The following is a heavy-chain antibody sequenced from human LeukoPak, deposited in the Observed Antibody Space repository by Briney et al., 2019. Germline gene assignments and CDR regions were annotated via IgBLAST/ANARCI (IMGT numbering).Heavy chain of an antibody. CDR2: ISSSSSYI. V-gene: IGHV3-21*01. D-gene: IGHD3-10*01. Sequence: GGSLRVSCAASGFRFRGTTMSWVRQAPGNGLEWVSTISSSSSYIYYADSVKGRFTISRDNAQNSLFLQTSSLRAEDTAVYYFARVAKGVPYFDYWGQGTLVTVSS. CDR3: ARVAKGVPYFDY. CDR1: GFRFRGTT. J-gene: IGHJ4*02.